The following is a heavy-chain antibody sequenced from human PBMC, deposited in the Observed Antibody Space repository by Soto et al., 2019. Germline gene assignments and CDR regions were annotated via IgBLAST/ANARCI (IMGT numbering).Heavy chain of an antibody. V-gene: IGHV4-59*01. CDR1: GGSISSYY. CDR3: AREIGGIAAAGSYDNWFDP. CDR2: IYYSGST. Sequence: SETLSLTCTVSGGSISSYYWSWIRQPPGKGLEWIGYIYYSGSTNYNPSLKSRVTISVDTSKNQFSLKLSSVTAADTAVYYCAREIGGIAAAGSYDNWFDPWGQGTLVTVSS. J-gene: IGHJ5*02. D-gene: IGHD6-13*01.